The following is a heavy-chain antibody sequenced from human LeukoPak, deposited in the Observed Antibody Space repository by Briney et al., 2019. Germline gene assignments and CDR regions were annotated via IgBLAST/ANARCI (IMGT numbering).Heavy chain of an antibody. V-gene: IGHV3-53*01. Sequence: GGSLRLSRAASGFTVSSNYMSWVRQAPGKGLEWVSVIYSGGSTYYADSVKGRFTISRDNSKNTLYLQMNSLRAEDTAVYYCARAPVYYYMDVWGKGTTVTVSS. CDR3: ARAPVYYYMDV. J-gene: IGHJ6*03. CDR1: GFTVSSNY. CDR2: IYSGGST.